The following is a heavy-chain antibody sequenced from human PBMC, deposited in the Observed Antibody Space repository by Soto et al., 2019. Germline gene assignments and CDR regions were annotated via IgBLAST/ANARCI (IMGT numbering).Heavy chain of an antibody. CDR3: AINGYWGDIVVVQAAIRLDDFDI. V-gene: IGHV1-18*04. D-gene: IGHD2-2*01. CDR2: ISAYNGNT. Sequence: ASVKVSCKASGYTFTSYGISWVRQAPGQGLEWMGWISAYNGNTNYAQKLQGRVTMTTDTSTSTAYMELRSLRSDDTAVYYCAINGYWGDIVVVQAAIRLDDFDIWGQGTMVTVSS. J-gene: IGHJ3*02. CDR1: GYTFTSYG.